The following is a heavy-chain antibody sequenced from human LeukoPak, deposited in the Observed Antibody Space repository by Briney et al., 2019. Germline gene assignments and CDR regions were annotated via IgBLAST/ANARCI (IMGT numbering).Heavy chain of an antibody. Sequence: PSETLSLTCTVSGGSISSYYWSWIRQPPGKGLEWIGYIYYSGSTNYNPSLKSRVTISVDTSKNQFSLELSSVTAADTAVYYCARPNYYGSGSYWFDPWGQGTLVTVSS. V-gene: IGHV4-59*01. CDR3: ARPNYYGSGSYWFDP. D-gene: IGHD3-10*01. CDR1: GGSISSYY. CDR2: IYYSGST. J-gene: IGHJ5*02.